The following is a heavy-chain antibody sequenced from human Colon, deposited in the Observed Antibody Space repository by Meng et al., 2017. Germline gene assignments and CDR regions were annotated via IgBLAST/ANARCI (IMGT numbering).Heavy chain of an antibody. D-gene: IGHD2-8*02. V-gene: IGHV4-31*03. J-gene: IGHJ4*02. CDR2: IFYTGTA. CDR1: GLSIGTTGDY. Sequence: QESGPGLVKPSQTLSLTCNVSGLSIGTTGDYWTWIRQRPGKGLEWIGKIFYTGTAHYNPSLKTRAAMSVDRSKNQFSLKLSSVTAADTAVYYCARADCTAGICYQFDNWGQGTLVTVSS. CDR3: ARADCTAGICYQFDN.